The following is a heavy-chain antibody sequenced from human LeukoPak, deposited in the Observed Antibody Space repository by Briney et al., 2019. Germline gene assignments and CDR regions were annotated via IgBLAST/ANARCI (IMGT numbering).Heavy chain of an antibody. Sequence: SETLSLTCTVSGGSISSYYWSWIRQPAGKGLEWIGRIYTSGCTNYNPSLKSRVTMSVDTSKNQFSLKLSSVTAADTAVYYCARGEDILTGNNWFDPWGQGTLVTVSS. CDR1: GGSISSYY. D-gene: IGHD3-9*01. CDR2: IYTSGCT. CDR3: ARGEDILTGNNWFDP. V-gene: IGHV4-4*07. J-gene: IGHJ5*02.